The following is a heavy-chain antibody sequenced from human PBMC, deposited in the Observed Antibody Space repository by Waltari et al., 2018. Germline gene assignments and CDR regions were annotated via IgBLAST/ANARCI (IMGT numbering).Heavy chain of an antibody. Sequence: EVQLVQSGAEVKKPGESLKISCKGSGYIFTNYWFGWVRPMRGKGLEWMGSRFPSDSDTRSNPSVQGQVTNAADKSIKTAYLQWRSRKASDTAMYYCARHGSIGARQNWFDPWGQGTVVTVSS. CDR3: ARHGSIGARQNWFDP. D-gene: IGHD6-6*01. J-gene: IGHJ5*02. V-gene: IGHV5-51*01. CDR2: RFPSDSDT. CDR1: GYIFTNYW.